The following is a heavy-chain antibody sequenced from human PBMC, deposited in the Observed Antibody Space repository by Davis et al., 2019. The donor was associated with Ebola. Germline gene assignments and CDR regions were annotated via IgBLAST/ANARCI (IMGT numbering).Heavy chain of an antibody. CDR1: GYTFTSYD. V-gene: IGHV1-8*01. Sequence: AASVKVSCKASGYTFTSYDINWVRQATGQGLEWMGWMNPNSGNTGYAQKFQGRITMTRNTSISTAYMELSSLRSDDTAVYYCASAPTWSEINYYCLDYWGQGTLVTVSS. CDR3: ASAPTWSEINYYCLDY. D-gene: IGHD3-10*01. CDR2: MNPNSGNT. J-gene: IGHJ4*02.